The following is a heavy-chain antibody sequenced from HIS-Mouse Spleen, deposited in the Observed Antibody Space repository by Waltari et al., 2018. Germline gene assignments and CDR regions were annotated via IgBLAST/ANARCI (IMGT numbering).Heavy chain of an antibody. CDR3: ARSPYYDFWSGYSDNWFDP. CDR1: GGSISSGCYY. V-gene: IGHV4-31*03. J-gene: IGHJ5*02. CDR2: IYYSGST. Sequence: QVQLQEPGPGLAKPPQTLSLTSTVSGGSISSGCYYWTWILQHPGKGLEWIVYIYYSGSTYYNPSLKSRVTISVDTSKNQFSLKLSSVTAADTAVYYCARSPYYDFWSGYSDNWFDPWGQGTLVTVSS. D-gene: IGHD3-3*01.